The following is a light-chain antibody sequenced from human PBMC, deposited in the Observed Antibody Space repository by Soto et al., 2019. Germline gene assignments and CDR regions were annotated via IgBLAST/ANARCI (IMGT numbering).Light chain of an antibody. J-gene: IGLJ2*01. CDR2: EVN. V-gene: IGLV2-8*01. Sequence: QSALTQPPSASGSPGQSVTISCTGTSSDVGGYQYVSWYQQQSVKAPKLIIYEVNELPSGVADCFSGSKSDNTASLAVSGLQAEDDADYYCSAYAGLTNVRFGGGTALTVL. CDR3: SAYAGLTNVR. CDR1: SSDVGGYQY.